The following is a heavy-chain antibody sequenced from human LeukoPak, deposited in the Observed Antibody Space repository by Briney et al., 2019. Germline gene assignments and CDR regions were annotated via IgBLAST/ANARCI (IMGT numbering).Heavy chain of an antibody. CDR2: INPNSGGT. CDR1: GYTFTGYY. CDR3: ARGRIVYGDYDGKFDP. Sequence: ASVKVSCKASGYTFTGYYMHWVRQAPGQGLEWMGWINPNSGGTNYAQKFQGRVTMARDTSTSTVYMELSSLRSEDTAVYYCARGRIVYGDYDGKFDPWGQGTLVTVSS. J-gene: IGHJ5*02. D-gene: IGHD4-17*01. V-gene: IGHV1-2*02.